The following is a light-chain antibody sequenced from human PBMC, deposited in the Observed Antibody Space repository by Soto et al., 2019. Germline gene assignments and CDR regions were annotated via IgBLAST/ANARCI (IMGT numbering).Light chain of an antibody. Sequence: EIVLTQSPGTLSLSPGERATLSCRASQSVTKYLAWYQQKPGQAPRLLIYDTSNRATGISARFSGSGSGTDFTITINNLESEDSGISYCQQRYNGLTFGGGTKVEIK. V-gene: IGKV3-11*01. CDR1: QSVTKY. CDR3: QQRYNGLT. J-gene: IGKJ4*01. CDR2: DTS.